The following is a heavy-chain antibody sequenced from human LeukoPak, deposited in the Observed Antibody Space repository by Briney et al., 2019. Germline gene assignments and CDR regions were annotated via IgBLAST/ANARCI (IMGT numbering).Heavy chain of an antibody. V-gene: IGHV3-7*03. Sequence: GGSLRLSCSASGLTVTNAWMNWVRQAPGKGLEWVASINHNGNVNYYVDSVKGRFTISRDNAKNSLYLQMSNLRAEDTAVCFCARGGGLDVWGQGATVTVSS. D-gene: IGHD3-16*01. J-gene: IGHJ6*02. CDR2: INHNGNVN. CDR3: ARGGGLDV. CDR1: GLTVTNAW.